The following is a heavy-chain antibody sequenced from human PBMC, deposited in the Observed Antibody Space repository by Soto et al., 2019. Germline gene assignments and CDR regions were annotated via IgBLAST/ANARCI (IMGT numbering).Heavy chain of an antibody. Sequence: GSLRLSCAASGFTFSSYWMSWVRQAPGKGLEWVANIKQDGSEKYYVDSVKGRFTISRDNAKNSLYLQMNSLRAEDTAVYYCAREHYYFWSGYSSVSYYYYYYMDVWGKGTTVTVSS. J-gene: IGHJ6*03. CDR3: AREHYYFWSGYSSVSYYYYYYMDV. CDR2: IKQDGSEK. CDR1: GFTFSSYW. V-gene: IGHV3-7*01. D-gene: IGHD3-3*01.